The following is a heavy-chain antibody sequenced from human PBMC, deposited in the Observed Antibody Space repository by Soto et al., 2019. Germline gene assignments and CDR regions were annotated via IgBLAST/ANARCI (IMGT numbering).Heavy chain of an antibody. D-gene: IGHD3-10*01. J-gene: IGHJ4*02. Sequence: QVQLVQSGAEVKRPGSSVKVSCKASGDTFSFYSINWVRQAPGLGLEWMGRVNPILSMSNYAQRFQGRVTMTADKSTSTAYMELSGLRSEDTAMYYCATSYGSGYRDFDYWGKGALVTVSS. CDR1: GDTFSFYS. CDR2: VNPILSMS. CDR3: ATSYGSGYRDFDY. V-gene: IGHV1-69*04.